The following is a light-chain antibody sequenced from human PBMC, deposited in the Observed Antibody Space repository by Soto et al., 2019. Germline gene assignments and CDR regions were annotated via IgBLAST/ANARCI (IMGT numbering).Light chain of an antibody. CDR3: QQSYGTPST. CDR2: AAS. Sequence: DIQMTQSPSSLSASVGDRVTITCRASQTISGYLNWYQQKPGKAPKVLIYAASNLQSGVPSRFSGSGSGTDFTLTISSLQPEDFATYFCQQSYGTPSTFGQGTKVDIK. J-gene: IGKJ1*01. CDR1: QTISGY. V-gene: IGKV1-39*01.